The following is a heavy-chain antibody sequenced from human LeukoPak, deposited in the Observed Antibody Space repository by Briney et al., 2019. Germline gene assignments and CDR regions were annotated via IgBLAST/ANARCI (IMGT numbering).Heavy chain of an antibody. CDR1: GFTFSSYW. D-gene: IGHD3-22*01. CDR2: INHNGNVN. CDR3: ASASSVLPNFDS. J-gene: IGHJ4*02. V-gene: IGHV3-7*03. Sequence: AGGSLRLSCAASGFTFSSYWMNWARQAPGKGLEWVASINHNGNVNYYVDSVKGRFTISRDNAKNSLYLQMSNLRAEDTAVYYWASASSVLPNFDSGGQEPRVTVSS.